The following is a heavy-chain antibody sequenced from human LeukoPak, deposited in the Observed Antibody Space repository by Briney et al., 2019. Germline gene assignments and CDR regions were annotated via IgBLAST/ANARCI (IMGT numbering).Heavy chain of an antibody. D-gene: IGHD6-13*01. CDR3: ARRSDSSSWLHTYYFDY. V-gene: IGHV5-51*01. CDR2: IYPGDSDT. CDR1: GYSFTSYW. Sequence: GESLKISCKGSGYSFTSYWIGWVRQMPGKGLEWMGIIYPGDSDTRYSPSFQGQVTISADKSISTAYLQWSSLKASDTAMYYCARRSDSSSWLHTYYFDYWGQGTLVTVSS. J-gene: IGHJ4*02.